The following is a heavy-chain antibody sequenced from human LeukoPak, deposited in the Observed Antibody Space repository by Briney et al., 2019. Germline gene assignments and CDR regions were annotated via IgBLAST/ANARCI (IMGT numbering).Heavy chain of an antibody. V-gene: IGHV1-2*02. D-gene: IGHD3-16*02. CDR2: INPNSGGT. CDR1: GYTFTGYY. CDR3: AMITFGGVIVNDY. Sequence: GASVKVSCKASGYTFTGYYMHWVRQAPGQGLEWMGWINPNSGGTNYAQKFQGRVTMTRDTSISTAYMELSRLRSDDTAVYYCAMITFGGVIVNDYWAQGTLVTVSS. J-gene: IGHJ4*02.